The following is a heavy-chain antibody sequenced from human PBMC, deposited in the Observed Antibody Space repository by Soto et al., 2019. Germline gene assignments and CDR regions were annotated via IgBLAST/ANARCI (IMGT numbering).Heavy chain of an antibody. V-gene: IGHV1-18*04. Sequence: VASVKVSCKASGYTFTSYGISWVRQAPGQGLEWMGWISAYNGNTNYAQKLQGRVTMTTDTSTSTAYMELRSLRSDDTAVYYCARKAKVRFLEWLNGMDVWGQGTTVTVSS. J-gene: IGHJ6*02. CDR3: ARKAKVRFLEWLNGMDV. CDR1: GYTFTSYG. D-gene: IGHD3-3*01. CDR2: ISAYNGNT.